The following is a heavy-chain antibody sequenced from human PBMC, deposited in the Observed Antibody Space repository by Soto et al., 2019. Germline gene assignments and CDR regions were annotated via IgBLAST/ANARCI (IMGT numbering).Heavy chain of an antibody. CDR3: AHKGGRGAAMDV. D-gene: IGHD2-15*01. CDR2: IYWDGDK. J-gene: IGHJ6*02. Sequence: QITLKESGPTLVKPTQTLTVTCTFSGFSLSSSGVGVGWIRQPPGKALEWLALIYWDGDKRYSPFLKSRLTIXKXXSENQVVLTLTNMDPVDTATYYCAHKGGRGAAMDVWGQGTTVTVSS. CDR1: GFSLSSSGVG. V-gene: IGHV2-5*02.